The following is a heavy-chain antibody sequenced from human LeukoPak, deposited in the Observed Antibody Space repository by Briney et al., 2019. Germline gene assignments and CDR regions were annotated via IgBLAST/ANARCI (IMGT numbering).Heavy chain of an antibody. J-gene: IGHJ4*02. CDR3: ARGLAVAGYNDY. CDR1: GGSISSYY. D-gene: IGHD6-19*01. CDR2: IYYSGST. Sequence: SETLSLTCTVSGGSISSYYWSWIRQPPGKGLEWIGYIYYSGSTNYNPSLKSRVTISVDTSKNQFSLKLSSVTAADTAVYYCARGLAVAGYNDYWGQGTLVTVSS. V-gene: IGHV4-59*01.